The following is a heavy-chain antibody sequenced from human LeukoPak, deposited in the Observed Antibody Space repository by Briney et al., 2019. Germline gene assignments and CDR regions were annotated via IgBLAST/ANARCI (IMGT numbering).Heavy chain of an antibody. CDR1: GFTFSTYA. J-gene: IGHJ3*02. CDR2: ISGSGGST. V-gene: IGHV3-23*01. CDR3: AKDRYWNRGGDGI. Sequence: PGGSLRLSCAASGFTFSTYAMNWVRQAPGKGLEWVSGISGSGGSTYYTDSVKGRFTISRDNSKNTLYLQMNSLRAEDTAVYYCAKDRYWNRGGDGIWGQGTMVIVSS. D-gene: IGHD2-21*01.